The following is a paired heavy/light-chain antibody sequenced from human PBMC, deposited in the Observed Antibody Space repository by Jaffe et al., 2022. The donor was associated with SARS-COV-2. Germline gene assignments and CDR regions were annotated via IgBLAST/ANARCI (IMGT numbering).Heavy chain of an antibody. CDR1: GFSLSTSGVG. Sequence: QITLKESGPTLVKPTQTLTLTCTFSGFSLSTSGVGVGWIRQPPGKALEWLALIYWDDDKRYSPSLKSRLTITKDTSKNQVVLTMTNMDPVDTATYYCAHRPDSPDSSGWSDAFDIWGQGTMVTVSS. V-gene: IGHV2-5*02. CDR2: IYWDDDK. D-gene: IGHD6-19*01. J-gene: IGHJ3*02. CDR3: AHRPDSPDSSGWSDAFDI.
Light chain of an antibody. Sequence: DIVMTQSPDSLAVSLGERATINCKSSQSVLYSSNNKNYLAWYQQKPGQPPKLLIYWASTRESGVPDRFSGSGSGTDFTLTISSLQAEDVAVYYCQQYYSTPLTFGQGTKLEIK. CDR3: QQYYSTPLT. CDR1: QSVLYSSNNKNY. CDR2: WAS. J-gene: IGKJ2*01. V-gene: IGKV4-1*01.